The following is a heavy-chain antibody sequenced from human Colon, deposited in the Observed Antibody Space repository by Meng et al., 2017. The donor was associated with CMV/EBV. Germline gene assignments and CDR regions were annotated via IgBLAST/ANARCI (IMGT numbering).Heavy chain of an antibody. V-gene: IGHV3-7*01. Sequence: GGSLRLSCAASGFTFSSYWMSWVRQDPGKGLEWVANIKQDGSEKYYVDSVKGRFTISRDNAKNSLYLQMNSLRAEDTAVYYCAKDLWTTGTYFDYWGQGTLVTVSS. CDR1: GFTFSSYW. CDR3: AKDLWTTGTYFDY. D-gene: IGHD1-1*01. J-gene: IGHJ4*02. CDR2: IKQDGSEK.